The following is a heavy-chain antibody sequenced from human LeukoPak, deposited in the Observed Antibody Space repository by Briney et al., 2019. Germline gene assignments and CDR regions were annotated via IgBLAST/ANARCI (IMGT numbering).Heavy chain of an antibody. J-gene: IGHJ4*02. V-gene: IGHV3-30*02. CDR3: ANGPHYNILTGYYKVRSHLDY. CDR1: GFTFSSYW. Sequence: GGSLRLSCAASGFTFSSYWKHWVRQAPGKGLEWVTFIRYDGSINNYADSVKGRFTISRDNSKNMVYLQMNSLRAEDTAVYYCANGPHYNILTGYYKVRSHLDYWGRGTLATVTS. CDR2: IRYDGSIN. D-gene: IGHD3-9*01.